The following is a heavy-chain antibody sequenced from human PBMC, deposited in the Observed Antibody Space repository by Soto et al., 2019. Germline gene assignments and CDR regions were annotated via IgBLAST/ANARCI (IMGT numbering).Heavy chain of an antibody. CDR1: GFTFSTYA. Sequence: QVHLVESGGGVVQPGQSLRLSCAASGFTFSTYAMHWLRQAPGKGLERVAIISYDSINKFYADSVKGRFTISRDNSKNTLYLQMNSLTPEDTAVYYCAKADPGGRCSGICYPDYWGQGTLVTVSS. V-gene: IGHV3-30*18. CDR3: AKADPGGRCSGICYPDY. CDR2: ISYDSINK. J-gene: IGHJ4*02. D-gene: IGHD2-15*01.